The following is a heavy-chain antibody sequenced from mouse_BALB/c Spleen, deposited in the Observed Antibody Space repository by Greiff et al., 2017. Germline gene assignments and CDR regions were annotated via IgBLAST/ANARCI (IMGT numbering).Heavy chain of an antibody. J-gene: IGHJ4*01. D-gene: IGHD4-1*02. Sequence: EVMLVESGGGLVQPGGSMKLSCVASGFTFSNYWMNWVRQSPEKGLEWVAEIRLKSNNYATHYAESVKGRFTISRDDSKSSVYLQMNNLRAEDTGIYYCTRPSSQLGRQYYYAMDYWGQGTSVTVSS. CDR2: IRLKSNNYAT. V-gene: IGHV6-6*02. CDR1: GFTFSNYW. CDR3: TRPSSQLGRQYYYAMDY.